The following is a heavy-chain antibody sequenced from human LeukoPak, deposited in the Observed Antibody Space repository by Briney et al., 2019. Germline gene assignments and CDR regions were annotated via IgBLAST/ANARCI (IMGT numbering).Heavy chain of an antibody. CDR2: IYYSGST. CDR3: ARLLGRLSWFDP. V-gene: IGHV4-39*07. CDR1: GGSISSSSYC. D-gene: IGHD1-26*01. J-gene: IGHJ5*02. Sequence: PSETLSLTCTVSGGSISSSSYCWGWIRQPPGKGLEWIGSIYYSGSTYYNPSLKSRVTISVDTSKNQFSLKLSSVTAADTAVYYCARLLGRLSWFDPWGQGTLVTVSS.